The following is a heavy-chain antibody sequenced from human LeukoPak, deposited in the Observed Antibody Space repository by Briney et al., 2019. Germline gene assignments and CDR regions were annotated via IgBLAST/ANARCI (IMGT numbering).Heavy chain of an antibody. CDR2: INTNTENP. J-gene: IGHJ4*02. V-gene: IGHV7-4-1*02. Sequence: GASVKVSCKASGYTFSTHRMNWLRQAPGQGLEWMGWINTNTENPTYAPGFTGRFVFSLDTSVSTAYLQISSLQAEDTAVYYCARGNQEVVAASDYWGQGTLVTVSS. CDR1: GYTFSTHR. D-gene: IGHD2-15*01. CDR3: ARGNQEVVAASDY.